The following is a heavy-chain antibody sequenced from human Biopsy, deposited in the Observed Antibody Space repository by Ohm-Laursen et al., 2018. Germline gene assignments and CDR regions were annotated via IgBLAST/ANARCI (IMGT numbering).Heavy chain of an antibody. V-gene: IGHV3-23*01. D-gene: IGHD3-9*01. CDR3: AKVSPTILSSFDY. Sequence: SLRLSCAASGFTFSSYAMSWVRQAPGKGLEWVSSINFNGASTYYADSVRGRFTISRDSSKNTVFLEMNSLSADDTAVYYCAKVSPTILSSFDYWGQGTLVTVSS. J-gene: IGHJ4*02. CDR2: INFNGAST. CDR1: GFTFSSYA.